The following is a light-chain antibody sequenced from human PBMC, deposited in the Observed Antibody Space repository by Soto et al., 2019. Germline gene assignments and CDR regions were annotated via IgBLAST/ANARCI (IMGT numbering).Light chain of an antibody. Sequence: SALTQPASLSGSPEQSITISCTGTSSDIGTYSLVSWYQQLPGKAPKLLIYEASTRPSGVSHRFSGSKSGNTASLTISGLQAEDEADYYCCSYAGSGTYVFGTGTKLTVL. CDR3: CSYAGSGTYV. CDR2: EAS. V-gene: IGLV2-23*01. CDR1: SSDIGTYSL. J-gene: IGLJ1*01.